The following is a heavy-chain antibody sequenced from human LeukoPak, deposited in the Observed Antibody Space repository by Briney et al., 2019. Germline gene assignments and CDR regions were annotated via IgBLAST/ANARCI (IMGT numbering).Heavy chain of an antibody. CDR1: GFTFSNYW. Sequence: PGGSLRLSCAASGFTFSNYWMSWVRQAPGKGLQWVANIKQDGSEKYYVDSVKGRFTISRDNAKNSLYLQMNSLRAEDTAVYYCARVWFGELLYLDYWGQGTLVTVSS. D-gene: IGHD3-10*01. J-gene: IGHJ4*02. CDR2: IKQDGSEK. V-gene: IGHV3-7*04. CDR3: ARVWFGELLYLDY.